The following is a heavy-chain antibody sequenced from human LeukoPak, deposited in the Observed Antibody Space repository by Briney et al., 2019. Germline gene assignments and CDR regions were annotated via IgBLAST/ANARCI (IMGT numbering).Heavy chain of an antibody. CDR3: WRDSLSDSPPSIGPPTYYMDV. CDR1: GFTFSSYS. V-gene: IGHV3-21*01. D-gene: IGHD2-21*01. CDR2: INTSSDYT. J-gene: IGHJ6*03. Sequence: GGSLRLSCAVSGFTFSSYSMNWVRQAPGKGLEWVSSINTSSDYTYYAESVKDRFTISRDNAQNTLYLQMNSLRAEDTAVYYCWRDSLSDSPPSIGPPTYYMDVWGKGTTVTVSS.